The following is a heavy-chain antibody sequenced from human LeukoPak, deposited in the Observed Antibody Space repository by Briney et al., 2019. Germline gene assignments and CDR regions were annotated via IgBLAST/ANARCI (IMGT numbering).Heavy chain of an antibody. V-gene: IGHV1-2*02. J-gene: IGHJ4*02. CDR1: GYTFTGYY. CDR3: ARVRPRVVTIDY. Sequence: ASVKVSCKASGYTFTGYYMHWVRQAPGQGSEGMGWINPNSGGTNYAQKFQGRVTMPRETAISTAYREQSGLRSDDRAVYYCARVRPRVVTIDYWGQGTLVTVSS. CDR2: INPNSGGT. D-gene: IGHD2-21*02.